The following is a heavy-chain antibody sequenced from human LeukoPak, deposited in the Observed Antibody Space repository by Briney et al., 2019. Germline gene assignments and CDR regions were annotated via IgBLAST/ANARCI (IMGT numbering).Heavy chain of an antibody. CDR1: GFTFSSYS. V-gene: IGHV3-21*01. CDR2: ISSSSSYI. CDR3: ARGGDLWFGELYLDY. J-gene: IGHJ4*02. Sequence: PGGSLRLSCAASGFTFSSYSMNWVRQAPGKGLEWVSSISSSSSYIYYADSVKGRFTISRDNAKNSLYLQMNSLRAEDTAVYYCARGGDLWFGELYLDYWGQGTLVTVSS. D-gene: IGHD3-10*01.